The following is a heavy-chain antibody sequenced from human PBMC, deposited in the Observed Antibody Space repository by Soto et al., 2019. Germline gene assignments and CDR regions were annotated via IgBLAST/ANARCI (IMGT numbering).Heavy chain of an antibody. D-gene: IGHD1-26*01. CDR3: ARDIGTGGMDV. Sequence: SETLSLTCTVSGGSIIAYYWSWVRQPAGKGLEWIGRIFTTGSTNYNPSLKSRVTMSVDTSKNHFSLQLSSVNAADTAVYFCARDIGTGGMDVWGQGTTVTVSS. J-gene: IGHJ6*02. CDR2: IFTTGST. CDR1: GGSIIAYY. V-gene: IGHV4-4*07.